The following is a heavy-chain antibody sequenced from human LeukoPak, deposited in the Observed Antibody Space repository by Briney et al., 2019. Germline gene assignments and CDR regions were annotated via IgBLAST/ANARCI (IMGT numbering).Heavy chain of an antibody. Sequence: WASVKVSCKASGYTFTGYFMHWVRQAPGQGLEWMGWINPNRGGKNYAQKFQGRVTMTRDTSISRAYIELSRLRCDHTAVYYCARDERYDSSGYPFDYWGQGTLVTVSS. V-gene: IGHV1-2*02. CDR2: INPNRGGK. J-gene: IGHJ4*02. CDR1: GYTFTGYF. CDR3: ARDERYDSSGYPFDY. D-gene: IGHD3-22*01.